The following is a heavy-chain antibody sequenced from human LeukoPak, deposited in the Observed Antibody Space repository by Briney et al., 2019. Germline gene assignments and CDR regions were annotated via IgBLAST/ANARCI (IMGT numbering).Heavy chain of an antibody. J-gene: IGHJ4*02. CDR3: ARRGGGEFDY. CDR2: IYYSGST. D-gene: IGHD3-10*01. Sequence: PSETLSLTCTVSGGSISSYYWSWIRQPPGKGLEWIGYIYYSGSTNYNPSLKSRVTISVDTSKNQFSLKLNSVTAADTAVYYCARRGGGEFDYWGQGTLVTVSS. CDR1: GGSISSYY. V-gene: IGHV4-59*08.